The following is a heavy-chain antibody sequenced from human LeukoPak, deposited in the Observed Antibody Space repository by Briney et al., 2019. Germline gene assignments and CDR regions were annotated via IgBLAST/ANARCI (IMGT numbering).Heavy chain of an antibody. CDR1: GGTFSSYA. Sequence: ASVKVSCKASGGTFSSYAISWVRQAPGHGLEWMGGIIPIFGTANYAQKFQGRVTITTDESTSTAYMELSSLRSEDTAVYYCARALGSSGYYYVNWFDPWGQGTLVTVSS. CDR3: ARALGSSGYYYVNWFDP. D-gene: IGHD3-22*01. V-gene: IGHV1-69*05. J-gene: IGHJ5*02. CDR2: IIPIFGTA.